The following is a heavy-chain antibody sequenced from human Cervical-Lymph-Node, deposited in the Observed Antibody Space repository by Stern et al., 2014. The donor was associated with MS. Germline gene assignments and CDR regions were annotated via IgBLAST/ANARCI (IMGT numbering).Heavy chain of an antibody. CDR2: INTNTGEP. CDR1: GYTFTKYL. V-gene: IGHV7-4-1*02. Sequence: QLVQSGSELKKPGASVTVSCKASGYTFTKYLIHWVRQAPGQGLEWVGWINTNTGEPMYARALAGRFGFFLDKSLTKAFLQYSRLKTEDTAVYYCARDMSDFWSDYGHNWFDPWGQGTLVTVSS. D-gene: IGHD3-3*01. J-gene: IGHJ5*02. CDR3: ARDMSDFWSDYGHNWFDP.